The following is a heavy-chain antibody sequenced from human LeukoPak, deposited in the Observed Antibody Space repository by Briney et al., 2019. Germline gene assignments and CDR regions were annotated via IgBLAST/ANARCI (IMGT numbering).Heavy chain of an antibody. Sequence: PRGSLRLSCAASEFTFSSYWMHWVRQAPGKGLVWVSRINSDGSSTSYADSVKGRFTISRDNAKNTLYLQMNSLRAEDTAVYYCARDSFDYSYYYYGMDVWGQGTTVTVSS. V-gene: IGHV3-74*01. CDR3: ARDSFDYSYYYYGMDV. CDR2: INSDGSST. CDR1: EFTFSSYW. J-gene: IGHJ6*02. D-gene: IGHD3-9*01.